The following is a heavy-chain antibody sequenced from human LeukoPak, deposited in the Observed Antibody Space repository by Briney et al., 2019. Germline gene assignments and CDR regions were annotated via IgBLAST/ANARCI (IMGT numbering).Heavy chain of an antibody. CDR3: ARDAPMITFGGVIAPDY. Sequence: ASVKVSCKASGYTFTGYYMHWVRQALGQGLEWMGWINPNSGGTNYAQKFQGRVTMTRDTSISTAYMELSRLRSDDTAVYYCARDAPMITFGGVIAPDYWGQGTLVTVSS. D-gene: IGHD3-16*02. J-gene: IGHJ4*02. V-gene: IGHV1-2*02. CDR1: GYTFTGYY. CDR2: INPNSGGT.